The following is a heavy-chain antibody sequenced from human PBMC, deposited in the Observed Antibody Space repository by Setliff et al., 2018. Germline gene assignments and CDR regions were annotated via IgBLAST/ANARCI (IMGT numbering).Heavy chain of an antibody. CDR3: AREQWLDPPGYYYMDV. CDR2: IYIGGSA. J-gene: IGHJ6*03. CDR1: GGSISSYY. Sequence: PSETLSLTCTVSGGSISSYYWSWIRQPAGKGLEWIGHIYIGGSANYNPSLKSRVTMSIDTSKNQFSLTLNSVTAADMAVYYCAREQWLDPPGYYYMDVWAKGNTVTVSS. V-gene: IGHV4-4*07. D-gene: IGHD6-19*01.